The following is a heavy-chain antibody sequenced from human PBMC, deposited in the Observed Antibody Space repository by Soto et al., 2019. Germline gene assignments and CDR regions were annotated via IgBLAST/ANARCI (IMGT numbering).Heavy chain of an antibody. CDR3: ANNGYGFFLGYYYYGMDV. CDR1: GDSVSSKSAA. J-gene: IGHJ6*02. Sequence: SQTLSLTCAISGDSVSSKSAAWNWIRQSPSRGLEWLGRTYYRSKWYNEYAVSVKSRITINPDTSNNQFSLQLNSVTPEDTAVYYCANNGYGFFLGYYYYGMDVWGQGTTVTVSS. CDR2: TYYRSKWYN. D-gene: IGHD3-3*01. V-gene: IGHV6-1*01.